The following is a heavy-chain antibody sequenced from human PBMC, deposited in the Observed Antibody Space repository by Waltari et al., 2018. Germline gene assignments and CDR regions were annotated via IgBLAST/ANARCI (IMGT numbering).Heavy chain of an antibody. CDR2: IIPSFGTA. V-gene: IGHV1-69*13. D-gene: IGHD6-13*01. J-gene: IGHJ4*02. CDR3: ARGAAAGSGPLIDY. CDR1: GGTFSSYA. Sequence: QVQLVQSGAEVKKPGSSVKVSCKASGGTFSSYAISWVRQAPGQGLEWMGGIIPSFGTANYAQKFQGRVTITADESTSTADMELSSLRSEDTAVYYCARGAAAGSGPLIDYWGQGILVTVSS.